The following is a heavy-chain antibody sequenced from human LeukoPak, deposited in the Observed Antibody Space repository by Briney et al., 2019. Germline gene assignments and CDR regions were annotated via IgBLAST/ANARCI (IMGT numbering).Heavy chain of an antibody. J-gene: IGHJ4*02. V-gene: IGHV4-39*01. D-gene: IGHD6-19*01. CDR1: GGSISSSSYY. Sequence: SETLSLTCTVSGGSISSSSYYWGWIRQPPGKGLEWIGSIYYSGSTYYNPSLKSRVTISVDTSKNQFSLKLGSMTAADTAVYYCARGAVAGTWDYWGQGTLVTVSS. CDR3: ARGAVAGTWDY. CDR2: IYYSGST.